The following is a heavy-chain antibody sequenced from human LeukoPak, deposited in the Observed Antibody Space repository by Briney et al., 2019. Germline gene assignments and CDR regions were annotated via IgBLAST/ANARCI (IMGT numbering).Heavy chain of an antibody. CDR2: IKHDGSEQ. J-gene: IGHJ5*02. CDR3: TRGLGEHGGVSDR. D-gene: IGHD3-16*01. CDR1: GFTFNNYG. Sequence: GGSLRLSCAASGFTFNNYGMHWVRQAPGKGLEWVANIKHDGSEQIYVDSVKGRFTISRDNAKDSVYLQMNSLRAEDTAVYYCTRGLGEHGGVSDRWGQGTLVIVS. V-gene: IGHV3-7*01.